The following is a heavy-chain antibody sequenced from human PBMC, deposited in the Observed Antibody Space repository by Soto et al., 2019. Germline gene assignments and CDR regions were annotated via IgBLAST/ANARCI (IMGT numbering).Heavy chain of an antibody. CDR2: IKPDGSDQ. Sequence: EVQLVESGGGLVLPGGSLRLSCAASGFTFSSLWMSWVRQAPGKGLEWVANIKPDGSDQYYVDSLKGRFTISRDNARNSLSLQMNRLRGDDTAVYYCKRAVGSYSFDFWGQGTLVTVSA. J-gene: IGHJ4*02. CDR1: GFTFSSLW. D-gene: IGHD1-26*01. V-gene: IGHV3-7*01. CDR3: KRAVGSYSFDF.